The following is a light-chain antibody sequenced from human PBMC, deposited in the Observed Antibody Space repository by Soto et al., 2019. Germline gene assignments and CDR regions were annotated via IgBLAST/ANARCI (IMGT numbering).Light chain of an antibody. J-gene: IGKJ5*01. CDR1: QVISSY. V-gene: IGKV1-9*01. CDR3: QQLNSYPIT. CDR2: AAS. Sequence: IHLTLSPASLSASVGDRVTITCRASQVISSYLAWYQQKPGKAPKLLIYAASTLQSGVPSRFSSSGSGTDFTLTISSLQPEDFATYYCQQLNSYPITFGQGTRLEIK.